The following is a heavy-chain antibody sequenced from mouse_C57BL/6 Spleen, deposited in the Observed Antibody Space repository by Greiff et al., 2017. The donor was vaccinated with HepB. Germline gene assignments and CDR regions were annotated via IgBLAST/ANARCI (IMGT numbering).Heavy chain of an antibody. CDR1: GFTFSSYA. V-gene: IGHV5-4*01. CDR3: ARDGDYDVGAMDY. D-gene: IGHD2-4*01. J-gene: IGHJ4*01. Sequence: EVMLVESGGGLVKPGGSLKLSCAASGFTFSSYAMSWVRQTPEKRLEWVATISDGGSYTYYPDNVKGRFTISRDNAKNNLYLQMSQLKSEDTAMYYCARDGDYDVGAMDYWGQGTSVTVSS. CDR2: ISDGGSYT.